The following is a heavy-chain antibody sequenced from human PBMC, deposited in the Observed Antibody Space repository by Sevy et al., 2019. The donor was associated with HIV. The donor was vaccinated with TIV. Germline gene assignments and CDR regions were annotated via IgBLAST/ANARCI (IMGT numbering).Heavy chain of an antibody. CDR3: ARGWVRETYSYGYRGNYYYYGMDV. CDR2: IIPIFGTA. V-gene: IGHV1-69*13. J-gene: IGHJ6*02. CDR1: GGTFSSYA. D-gene: IGHD5-18*01. Sequence: ASVKVSCKASGGTFSSYAISWVRQAPGQGLEWMGGIIPIFGTANYAQKFQGRVTITADESTSTAYMELSSLRSEDTAVNYCARGWVRETYSYGYRGNYYYYGMDVWGQGTTVTVSS.